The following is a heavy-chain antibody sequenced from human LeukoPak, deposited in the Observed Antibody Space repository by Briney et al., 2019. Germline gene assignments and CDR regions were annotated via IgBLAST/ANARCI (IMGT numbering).Heavy chain of an antibody. V-gene: IGHV3-66*01. CDR2: ICSGGST. CDR1: GFTVSSNY. D-gene: IGHD1-1*01. CDR3: ARDQDTDSPIATTSTFDY. Sequence: GGSLRLSCAASGFTVSSNYMSWVRQAPGKGLEWVSVICSGGSTYYADSVKGRFTISIDNSKNTLYIKMNRLRADHTAVYYCARDQDTDSPIATTSTFDYWGQGTLVTVSS. J-gene: IGHJ4*02.